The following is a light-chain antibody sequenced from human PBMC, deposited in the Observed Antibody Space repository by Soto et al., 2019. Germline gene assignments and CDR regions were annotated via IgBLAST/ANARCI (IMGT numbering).Light chain of an antibody. CDR3: QHYNNWPT. V-gene: IGKV3-15*01. J-gene: IGKJ1*01. CDR1: QSVSTN. CDR2: GAS. Sequence: EIVMTQSPATLSVSPAERASLSCRASQSVSTNLAWYQQKPGQAPRVLIYGASTRATNIPARFSGSGSGTDFTLTISSLQSEDFALYYCQHYNNWPTFGQGTKVDIK.